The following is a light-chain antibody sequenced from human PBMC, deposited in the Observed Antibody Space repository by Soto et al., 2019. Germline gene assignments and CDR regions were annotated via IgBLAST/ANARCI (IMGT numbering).Light chain of an antibody. Sequence: DIQVTQSPSSLSASVGDRVTISCRASQGIGTFLNWYQQRPGTAPRLLIYRASSVKSGVPPRFSGSGSGRDFTLTISSLRPEYIATYFCQHSYSSPPWAFGQGTKVEVK. CDR2: RAS. V-gene: IGKV1-39*01. J-gene: IGKJ1*01. CDR1: QGIGTF. CDR3: QHSYSSPPWA.